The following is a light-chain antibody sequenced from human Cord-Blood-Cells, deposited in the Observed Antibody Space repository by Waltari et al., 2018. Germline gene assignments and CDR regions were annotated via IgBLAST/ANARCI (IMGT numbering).Light chain of an antibody. Sequence: QSALTQPRSASGSPGQSVTISCPGTSSDVGGYTSVSWYQQHPGKAPKLMIYDVSKRPSGVPDRCSGSKSGNTASLTIAGLQAEDEADYDCCSYAGSYVFGTGTKVTVL. V-gene: IGLV2-11*01. CDR2: DVS. J-gene: IGLJ1*01. CDR1: SSDVGGYTS. CDR3: CSYAGSYV.